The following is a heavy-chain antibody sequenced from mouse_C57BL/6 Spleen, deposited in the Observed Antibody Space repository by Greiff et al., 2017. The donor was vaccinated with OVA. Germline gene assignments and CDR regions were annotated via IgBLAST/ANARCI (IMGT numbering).Heavy chain of an antibody. D-gene: IGHD1-2*01. J-gene: IGHJ3*01. CDR3: ARVPITTGTWFAY. CDR1: GYTFTSYW. CDR2: IDPSDSYT. V-gene: IGHV1-50*01. Sequence: QVQLQQPGAELVKPGASVKLSCKASGYTFTSYWMQWVKQRPGQGLEWIGEIDPSDSYTNYNQKFKGKATLTVDTSSSTAYMQLSSLTSEDSAVYYCARVPITTGTWFAYWGQGTLVTVSA.